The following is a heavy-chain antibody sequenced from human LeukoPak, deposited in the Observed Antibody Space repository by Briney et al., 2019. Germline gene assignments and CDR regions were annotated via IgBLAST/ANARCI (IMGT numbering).Heavy chain of an antibody. V-gene: IGHV1-46*01. Sequence: ASVKVSCKASGYTFTSYYMHWVRQAPRQGLEWIGMINPSGGSTSYAQKFQGRVTMTRDTSTSTVYMELSSLRSEDTAVYYCAREVVHHYASSGGSDYWGQGTLVTVSS. CDR2: INPSGGST. CDR3: AREVVHHYASSGGSDY. CDR1: GYTFTSYY. D-gene: IGHD3-22*01. J-gene: IGHJ4*02.